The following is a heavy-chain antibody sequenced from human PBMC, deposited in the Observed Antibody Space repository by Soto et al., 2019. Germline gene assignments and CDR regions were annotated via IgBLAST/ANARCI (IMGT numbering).Heavy chain of an antibody. CDR1: GFTFSSYG. CDR3: AKDRAQSIAAAGTFY. V-gene: IGHV3-30*18. J-gene: IGHJ4*02. CDR2: ISYDGSNK. Sequence: GGSLRLSCAASGFTFSSYGMHWVRQAPGKGLEWVAVISYDGSNKYYADSVEGRFTISRDNSKNTLYLQMNSLRAEDTAVYYCAKDRAQSIAAAGTFYWGQGTLVTVSS. D-gene: IGHD6-13*01.